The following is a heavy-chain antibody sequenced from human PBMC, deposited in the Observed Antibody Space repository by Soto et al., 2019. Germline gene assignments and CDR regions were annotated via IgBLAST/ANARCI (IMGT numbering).Heavy chain of an antibody. CDR3: ARGHRPWHARPGDY. CDR1: GGSFSGYY. J-gene: IGHJ4*02. CDR2: INHSGST. Sequence: SETLSLTCAVYGGSFSGYYWSWIRQPPGKGLEWIGEINHSGSTNYNPSLKSRVTISVDTSKNQFSLKLSSVTAADTAVYYCARGHRPWHARPGDYWGQGTLVTVSS. V-gene: IGHV4-34*01.